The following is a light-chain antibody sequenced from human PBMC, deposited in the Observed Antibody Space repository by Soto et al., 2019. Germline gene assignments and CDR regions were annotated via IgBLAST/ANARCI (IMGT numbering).Light chain of an antibody. J-gene: IGKJ4*01. CDR2: WAS. Sequence: DIVMTQSPDSLAVSLGERATINCKSSQSVLYSSNNKNYIAWYQQKPGQPPKLLIYWASTRESGVPDRFSGSGSVTDFTLTISSLQAEDVDVDYCQQYYSNPVTLGGGTKVEIK. V-gene: IGKV4-1*01. CDR3: QQYYSNPVT. CDR1: QSVLYSSNNKNY.